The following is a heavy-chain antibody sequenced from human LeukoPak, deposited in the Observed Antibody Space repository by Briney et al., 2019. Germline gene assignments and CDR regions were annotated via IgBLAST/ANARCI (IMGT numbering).Heavy chain of an antibody. Sequence: SETLSLTCTVSGGSISSYYWSWIRQPPGKGLEWIGYIYYSGSTNYNPSLKSRVTISVDTSKNQFSLKLSSVTAADTAVYYCARDYIAARSIWFDPWGQGTLVTVSS. CDR3: ARDYIAARSIWFDP. CDR1: GGSISSYY. V-gene: IGHV4-59*01. CDR2: IYYSGST. D-gene: IGHD6-6*01. J-gene: IGHJ5*02.